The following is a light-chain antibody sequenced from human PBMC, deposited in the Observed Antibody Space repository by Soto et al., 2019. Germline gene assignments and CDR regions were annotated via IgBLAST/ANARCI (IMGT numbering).Light chain of an antibody. CDR1: SSDVGGNNY. CDR2: EVS. Sequence: QSALTQPPSASGSPGQSVTISCTGTSSDVGGNNYVSWYQQHPDNAPKLIIHEVSNRPSGVSDRFSGSKSGNTASLSISGLQADDEADYYCSSHTTYNTRGVGSGTKVTVL. J-gene: IGLJ1*01. V-gene: IGLV2-14*01. CDR3: SSHTTYNTRG.